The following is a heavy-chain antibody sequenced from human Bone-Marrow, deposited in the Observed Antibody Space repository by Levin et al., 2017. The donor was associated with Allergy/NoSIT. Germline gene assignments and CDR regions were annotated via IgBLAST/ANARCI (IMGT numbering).Heavy chain of an antibody. J-gene: IGHJ3*02. CDR1: GGSISTGGYY. CDR2: IYSSGSS. CDR3: ARYPAGGYCSGRDCYRDAFDI. Sequence: PSETLSLTCTVSGGSISTGGYYWSWIRQHPGKGLEWLGYIYSSGSSDYNVSLKSRLTISLDTSRNQLSLRLSSVTAADTAVYYCARYPAGGYCSGRDCYRDAFDIWGQGKMVSVSS. D-gene: IGHD2-15*01. V-gene: IGHV4-31*03.